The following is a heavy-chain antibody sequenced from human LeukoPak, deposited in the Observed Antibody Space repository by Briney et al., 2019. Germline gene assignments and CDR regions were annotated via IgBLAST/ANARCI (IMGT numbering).Heavy chain of an antibody. CDR3: ARQSIPGIVDS. J-gene: IGHJ4*02. CDR2: VSSSSSYI. D-gene: IGHD3-3*02. V-gene: IGHV3-21*01. CDR1: GFSFSSYG. Sequence: PGGSLRLSCAASGFSFSSYGMNWVRQAPGKGLEWVSSVSSSSSYIYYADSVKGRFTISRDNAKNSLYLQMNSLRAEDTAVYYCARQSIPGIVDSWGQGTLVTVST.